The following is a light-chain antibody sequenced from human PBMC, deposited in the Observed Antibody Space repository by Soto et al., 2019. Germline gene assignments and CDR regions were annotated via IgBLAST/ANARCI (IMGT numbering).Light chain of an antibody. V-gene: IGKV3-20*01. J-gene: IGKJ4*01. CDR3: QQYGSSPLT. CDR2: GAS. CDR1: QSVSSSY. Sequence: ELVLTQSPGTLSLSPGERATLSCRASQSVSSSYFAWYQQPPGQAPRLLFDGASRRATGIPDRFSGSGSGTDFTLTINRLEPEDFAVYYWQQYGSSPLTFGGGTKVEIK.